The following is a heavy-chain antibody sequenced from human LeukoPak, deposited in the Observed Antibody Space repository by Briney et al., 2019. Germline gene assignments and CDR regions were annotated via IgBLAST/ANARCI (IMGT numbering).Heavy chain of an antibody. Sequence: GGSLRLSCAASGFTFSNYAMSWVRQAPGKGLEWVSGISGSGGSTNYADSVKGRFTISRDNAKNSLYLQMNSLRAEDTAVYYCARVVPKPRGVMDYWGQGTLVTVSS. CDR1: GFTFSNYA. D-gene: IGHD2-2*01. V-gene: IGHV3-23*01. CDR3: ARVVPKPRGVMDY. CDR2: ISGSGGST. J-gene: IGHJ4*02.